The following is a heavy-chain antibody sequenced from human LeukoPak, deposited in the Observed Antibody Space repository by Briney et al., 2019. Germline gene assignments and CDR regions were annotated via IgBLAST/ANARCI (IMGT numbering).Heavy chain of an antibody. CDR3: ARDLYTVTPVGAFDI. Sequence: SETLSLTCTVSGGSISSYYWSWIRQPAGKGLEWIGRIYTSGSTNYNPSLKGRVTMSVDTSKNQFSLKLSSVTAADTAVYYCARDLYTVTPVGAFDIWGQGTMVTVSS. CDR2: IYTSGST. CDR1: GGSISSYY. D-gene: IGHD4-11*01. J-gene: IGHJ3*02. V-gene: IGHV4-4*07.